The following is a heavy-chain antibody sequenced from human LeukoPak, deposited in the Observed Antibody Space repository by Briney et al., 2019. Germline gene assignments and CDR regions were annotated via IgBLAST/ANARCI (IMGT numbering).Heavy chain of an antibody. J-gene: IGHJ3*02. CDR2: IYYSGST. CDR1: GGSISSYY. D-gene: IGHD3-22*01. CDR3: ARATYYYDSSGYWTLEFDFDI. V-gene: IGHV4-59*08. Sequence: SETLSLTCTVSGGSISSYYWSWIRQPPGKGLEWIGYIYYSGSTNYNPSLKSRVTISVDTSKNQFSLKLSSVTAADTAVYYCARATYYYDSSGYWTLEFDFDIWGQGTMVTVSS.